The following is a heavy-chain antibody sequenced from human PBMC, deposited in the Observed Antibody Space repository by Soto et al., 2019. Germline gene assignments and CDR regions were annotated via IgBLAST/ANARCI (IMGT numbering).Heavy chain of an antibody. V-gene: IGHV3-30*18. D-gene: IGHD1-1*01. CDR3: AKDQSKFPEADY. J-gene: IGHJ4*02. CDR1: GFIFSSYG. CDR2: VSFDGTNK. Sequence: GGSLRLSCAASGFIFSSYGMHWVRQAPGKGLEWVAVVSFDGTNKYYADSVKGRFTISRDNSKNTLYLQMNSLRAEDTAVYYCAKDQSKFPEADYWGQGTLVTVSS.